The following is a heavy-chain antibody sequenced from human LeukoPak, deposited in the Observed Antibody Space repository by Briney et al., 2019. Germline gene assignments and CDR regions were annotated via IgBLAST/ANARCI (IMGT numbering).Heavy chain of an antibody. CDR1: GFPYDDYS. D-gene: IGHD3-22*01. Sequence: PGGSLTLPCAVSGFPYDDYSMIGLRQAPEEALEGVSDIFWNGGSTGYADSVKARFTISRDNAKNSLYLQMNSLRAEDTALYHCARAIDYYDSSGGPFDIWGQGTMVTVSS. CDR2: IFWNGGST. V-gene: IGHV3-20*01. J-gene: IGHJ3*02. CDR3: ARAIDYYDSSGGPFDI.